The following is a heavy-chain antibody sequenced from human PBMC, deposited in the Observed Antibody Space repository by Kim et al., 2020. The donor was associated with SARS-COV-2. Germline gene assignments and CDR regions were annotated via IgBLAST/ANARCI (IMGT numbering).Heavy chain of an antibody. J-gene: IGHJ4*02. V-gene: IGHV3-21*01. CDR3: ATDYYDSSGYYVDY. CDR1: GFTFSSYS. CDR2: ISSSSYI. D-gene: IGHD3-22*01. Sequence: GGSLRLSCAASGFTFSSYSMNWVRQAPGKGLEWVSSISSSSYIYYADSVKGRFTISRDNAKNSLYLQMNSLRAEDTAVYYCATDYYDSSGYYVDYWGQGTLVTVSS.